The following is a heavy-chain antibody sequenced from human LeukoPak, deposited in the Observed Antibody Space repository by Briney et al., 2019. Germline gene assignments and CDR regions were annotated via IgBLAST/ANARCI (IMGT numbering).Heavy chain of an antibody. CDR1: GFTFSSYS. CDR2: ISYDGSNK. J-gene: IGHJ4*02. V-gene: IGHV3-30*03. CDR3: ASGPPGAGFDY. Sequence: PGGSLRLSCAASGFTFSSYSMNWVRQAPGKGLEWVAVISYDGSNKYYADSVKGRFTISRDNSKNTLYLQMNSLRAEDTAVYYCASGPPGAGFDYWGQGTLVTVSS. D-gene: IGHD1-26*01.